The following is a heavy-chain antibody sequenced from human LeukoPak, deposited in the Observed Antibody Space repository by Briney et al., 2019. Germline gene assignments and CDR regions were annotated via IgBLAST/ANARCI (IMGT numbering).Heavy chain of an antibody. D-gene: IGHD3-10*01. Sequence: GASVKVSCKASGYTFTGYYMHWVRQAPGQGLEWMGIINPSGGSTSYAQKFQGRVTMTRDTSTSTVYMELSSLRSEDTAVYYCARDGNYYGSGSYQLYWGQGTLVTVSS. CDR3: ARDGNYYGSGSYQLY. CDR1: GYTFTGYY. J-gene: IGHJ4*02. CDR2: INPSGGST. V-gene: IGHV1-46*01.